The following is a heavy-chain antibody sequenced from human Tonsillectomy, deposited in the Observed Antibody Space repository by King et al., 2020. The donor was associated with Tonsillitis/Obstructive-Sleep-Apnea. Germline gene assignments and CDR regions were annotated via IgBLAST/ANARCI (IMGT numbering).Heavy chain of an antibody. J-gene: IGHJ6*03. CDR3: TGNSGYDYFGYYYYMDV. CDR1: GFIMGDNA. D-gene: IGHD5-12*01. V-gene: IGHV3-49*04. Sequence: VQLVESGEALLQPGRSLRLSGTASGFIMGDNAWSWVRQPPGKGLEWWGFLKPKAKGGPPDYAASVKGRFTISRDDSKSIAYLQMNSLKTEDTAVYYCTGNSGYDYFGYYYYMDVWGKGTTVTVSS. CDR2: LKPKAKGGPP.